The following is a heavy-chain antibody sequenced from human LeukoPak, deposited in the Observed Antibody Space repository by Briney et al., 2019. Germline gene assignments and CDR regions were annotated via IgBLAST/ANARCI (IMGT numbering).Heavy chain of an antibody. CDR2: IYYSGST. CDR3: ARQESYSSSQTLDY. Sequence: SETLSLTCTVSGGSISSYYWSWIRQPPGKGLEWIGYIYYSGSTNYNPSLKSRVTISVDTSKNQFSLKLSSVTAADTAVYYCARQESYSSSQTLDYWGQGTLVTVSS. D-gene: IGHD6-13*01. V-gene: IGHV4-59*08. J-gene: IGHJ4*02. CDR1: GGSISSYY.